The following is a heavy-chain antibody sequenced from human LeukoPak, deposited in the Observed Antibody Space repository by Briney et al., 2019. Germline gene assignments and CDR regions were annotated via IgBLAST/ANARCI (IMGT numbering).Heavy chain of an antibody. V-gene: IGHV5-51*01. CDR3: ARVDRRGYSDYTAILPDY. D-gene: IGHD5-12*01. CDR1: GYSFTSYW. CDR2: IYPHDSET. Sequence: GESLKISCKGSGYSFTSYWIGWVRQTPGKGVEFLGIIYPHDSETIYSPSFQGQVTVSADKSISTAYLQWNSLKASDTAMYYCARVDRRGYSDYTAILPDYWGQGTLVTVSS. J-gene: IGHJ4*02.